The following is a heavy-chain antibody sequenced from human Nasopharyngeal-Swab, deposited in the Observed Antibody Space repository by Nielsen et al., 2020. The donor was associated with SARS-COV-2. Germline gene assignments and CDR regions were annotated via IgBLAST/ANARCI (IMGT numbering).Heavy chain of an antibody. V-gene: IGHV3-23*03. J-gene: IGHJ4*02. CDR3: AKVRSWRLDAFDS. CDR1: GFTFSSYA. Sequence: GESLKISCAASGFTFSSYAMRWVRQAPGKGLEWVSVIHSDPSNTYYVDSVKGRFTISRDNSKKTLFLQMDSLRAEDTAVYYCAKVRSWRLDAFDSWGQGTLVTVSS. D-gene: IGHD6-13*01. CDR2: IHSDPSNT.